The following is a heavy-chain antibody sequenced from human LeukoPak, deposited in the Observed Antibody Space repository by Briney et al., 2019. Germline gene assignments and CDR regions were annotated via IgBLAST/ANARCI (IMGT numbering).Heavy chain of an antibody. V-gene: IGHV4-59*01. Sequence: PSETLSLTCTVSGGSISSYYWSWIRQPPGKGLEWIGYIYYSGSTNYNPSLKSRVTISVDTSKNQFSLKLSSVTAADTAVYYCARDFGGVIVKNPSQRAFDIWGQGTMVTVSS. CDR2: IYYSGST. D-gene: IGHD3-16*02. J-gene: IGHJ3*02. CDR1: GGSISSYY. CDR3: ARDFGGVIVKNPSQRAFDI.